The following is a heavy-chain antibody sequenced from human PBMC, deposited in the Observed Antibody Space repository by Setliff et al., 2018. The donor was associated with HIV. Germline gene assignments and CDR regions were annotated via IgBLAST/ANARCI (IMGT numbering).Heavy chain of an antibody. CDR1: RDSINGHW. Sequence: KASETLSLTCTVSRDSINGHWWSWIRQPPGKGLEWTGSIHYSGITNYNPSLKSRVTISVDTSNNQFSLKLSSVTAADTAVYYCARDSGGSPLLDAFDIWGQGTMVTVSS. CDR2: IHYSGIT. V-gene: IGHV4-59*11. CDR3: ARDSGGSPLLDAFDI. D-gene: IGHD1-26*01. J-gene: IGHJ3*02.